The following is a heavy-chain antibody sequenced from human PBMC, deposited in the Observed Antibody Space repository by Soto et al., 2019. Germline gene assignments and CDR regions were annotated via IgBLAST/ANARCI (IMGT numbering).Heavy chain of an antibody. Sequence: SATLSVTCAVYGGSFSGYYWTWSRQPPGTGLEWIGEINHSGSTNYNPSLKSRVTISVDTSKNQFSLKLTSVTAADTAVYYCARMRIAASQSPYYYYGMDVWGQGTTVTVS. J-gene: IGHJ6*02. CDR2: INHSGST. V-gene: IGHV4-34*01. CDR1: GGSFSGYY. CDR3: ARMRIAASQSPYYYYGMDV. D-gene: IGHD6-6*01.